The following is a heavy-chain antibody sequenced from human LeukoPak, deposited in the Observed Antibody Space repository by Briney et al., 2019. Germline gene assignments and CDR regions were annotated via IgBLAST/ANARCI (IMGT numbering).Heavy chain of an antibody. D-gene: IGHD3-22*01. Sequence: SETLSLTCTVSGGSISSGGYYWSWIRQHPGKGLEWIGYSYYSGSTYYNPSLKSRVTISVDTSKNQFSLKLSSVTAADTAVYYCARRDYYDSNWFDPWGQGTLVTVSS. CDR3: ARRDYYDSNWFDP. J-gene: IGHJ5*02. CDR1: GGSISSGGYY. V-gene: IGHV4-31*03. CDR2: SYYSGST.